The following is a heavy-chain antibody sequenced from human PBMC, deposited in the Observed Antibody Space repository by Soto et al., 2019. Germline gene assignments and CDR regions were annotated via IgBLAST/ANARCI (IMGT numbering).Heavy chain of an antibody. Sequence: ASVKVSCKASGYTFANYGISWVRQAPGQGLEWMGWISGNNGATNYAPKVQDRITMTLDTSTGVASMALRSLRAEDTALYYCAKETFIAVAGLDVGYFQHWGQGTLVTVSS. J-gene: IGHJ1*01. CDR2: ISGNNGAT. D-gene: IGHD6-19*01. CDR1: GYTFANYG. CDR3: AKETFIAVAGLDVGYFQH. V-gene: IGHV1-18*04.